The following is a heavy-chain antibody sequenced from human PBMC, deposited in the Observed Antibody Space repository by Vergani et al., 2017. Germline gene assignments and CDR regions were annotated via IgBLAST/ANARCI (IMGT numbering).Heavy chain of an antibody. V-gene: IGHV1-69*01. J-gene: IGHJ6*03. CDR1: GGTFSSYA. Sequence: QVQLVQSGAEVKKPGSSVKVSCKASGGTFSSYAISWVRQAPGQGLEWMGGIIPIFGTANYAQKFQGRVTITTDDSTSTAYMEQSSLRSEDTAVYYCARGVVPAARRRVYYDRDVWGKGTTVTVSS. D-gene: IGHD2-2*01. CDR2: IIPIFGTA. CDR3: ARGVVPAARRRVYYDRDV.